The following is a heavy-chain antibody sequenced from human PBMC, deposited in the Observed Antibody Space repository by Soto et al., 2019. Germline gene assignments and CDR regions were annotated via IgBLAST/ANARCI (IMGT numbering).Heavy chain of an antibody. CDR3: ARGHYYYGMDV. CDR2: IYYSGTT. J-gene: IGHJ6*02. CDR1: NGSVSSGTYS. Sequence: QLRLQESGSGLVKPSQTLSLTCTVPNGSVSSGTYSWSWVRQPPGKGLEWIGYIYYSGTTYYTPSIKSRLTMSMDRAKDHFSLNLTSVTAADTAVYFCARGHYYYGMDVWGQGITVTVSS. V-gene: IGHV4-30-2*01.